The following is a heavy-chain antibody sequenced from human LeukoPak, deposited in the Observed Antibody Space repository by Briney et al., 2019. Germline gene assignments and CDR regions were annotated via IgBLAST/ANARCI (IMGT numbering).Heavy chain of an antibody. D-gene: IGHD2-8*01. CDR3: AKDSIVLMVYANFDY. CDR1: GFTFSSYA. Sequence: GGSLRLSCAASGFTFSSYAVSWVRQAPGKGLEWVSAISGSGGSTYYADSVKGRFTISRDNSKNTLYLQMNSLGAEDTAVYYCAKDSIVLMVYANFDYWGQGTLVTVSS. J-gene: IGHJ4*02. V-gene: IGHV3-23*01. CDR2: ISGSGGST.